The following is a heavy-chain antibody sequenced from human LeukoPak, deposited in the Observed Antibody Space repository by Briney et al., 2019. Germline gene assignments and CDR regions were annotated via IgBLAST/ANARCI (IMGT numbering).Heavy chain of an antibody. D-gene: IGHD5-24*01. CDR3: ASKPRDGYNSDFDY. Sequence: GASVKVSCKASGGTFSSYAISWVRQAPGQGLEWMGGIIPIFGTANYAQKFQGRVTITADESTSTAYMKLSSLRSEDTAVYYCASKPRDGYNSDFDYWGQGTLVTVSS. CDR1: GGTFSSYA. CDR2: IIPIFGTA. J-gene: IGHJ4*02. V-gene: IGHV1-69*13.